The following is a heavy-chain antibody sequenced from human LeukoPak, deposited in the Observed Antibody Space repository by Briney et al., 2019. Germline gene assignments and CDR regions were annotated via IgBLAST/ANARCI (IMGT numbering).Heavy chain of an antibody. V-gene: IGHV1-69*02. CDR1: GGTFSTYT. CDR3: ARGGITIFGVGNYYYYGMDV. J-gene: IGHJ6*02. Sequence: SVKVSCKASGGTFSTYTISWVRQAPGQGLEWMGRIIPILGIANYAQKFQGRVTITADKSTSTAYMELSSLRSEDMAVYYCARGGITIFGVGNYYYYGMDVWGQGTTVTVSS. D-gene: IGHD3-3*01. CDR2: IIPILGIA.